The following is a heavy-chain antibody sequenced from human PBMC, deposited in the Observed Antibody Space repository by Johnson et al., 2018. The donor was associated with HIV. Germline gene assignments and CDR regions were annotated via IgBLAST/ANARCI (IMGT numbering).Heavy chain of an antibody. D-gene: IGHD3-10*01. CDR1: GFTVSSNY. Sequence: VQLVESGGGLVQPGGSLRLSCVASGFTVSSNYMNWVRQAPGKGLEWVSIIYSAGTTYYVDSVKGRFTISRDSSKNTLYLQMNSLRAEDPAVYYCARKVRFGPFDIWGQGTMVTVSS. CDR3: ARKVRFGPFDI. J-gene: IGHJ3*02. CDR2: IYSAGTT. V-gene: IGHV3-53*01.